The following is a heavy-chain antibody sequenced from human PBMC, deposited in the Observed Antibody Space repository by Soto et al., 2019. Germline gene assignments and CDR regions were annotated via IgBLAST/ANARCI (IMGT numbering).Heavy chain of an antibody. CDR2: IDYGGST. CDR1: GGAISSSY. Sequence: SETLSLTCTVSGGAISSSYWSWIRQPPGKGLEWIGYIDYGGSTNYNPSLKSRVTISVDTSKNQFSLKLSSGTAADTAVYYCARDRVGTHSSSWYFTGTEGPLSNYYYYYMDVWGKGTTVTVSS. J-gene: IGHJ6*03. CDR3: ARDRVGTHSSSWYFTGTEGPLSNYYYYYMDV. V-gene: IGHV4-59*01. D-gene: IGHD6-13*01.